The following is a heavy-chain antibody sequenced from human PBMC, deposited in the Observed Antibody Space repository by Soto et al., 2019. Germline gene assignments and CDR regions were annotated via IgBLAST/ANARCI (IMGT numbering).Heavy chain of an antibody. CDR1: GGTFSNHI. CDR2: IIPMLDIT. Sequence: SVKVSCKASGGTFSNHIITWVRQAPGQGPEWMGRIIPMLDITNYAQKFQGRVTITADKSTTTAYMEVSSLRPEDTAMYFCARDQSYNDLYWWLDTWGQGTLVTVS. V-gene: IGHV1-69*04. CDR3: ARDQSYNDLYWWLDT. D-gene: IGHD3-22*01. J-gene: IGHJ5*02.